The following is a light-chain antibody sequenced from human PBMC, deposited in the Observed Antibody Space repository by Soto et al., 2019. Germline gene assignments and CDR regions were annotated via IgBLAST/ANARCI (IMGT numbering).Light chain of an antibody. CDR3: QQYDNLPLT. V-gene: IGKV1-33*01. J-gene: IGKJ3*01. CDR2: ESS. Sequence: DIQMTQSPPSLSESVGDRVNITCRASQYIINYLNWYQQKPGNAPKVLSYESSNLESGVPARFSGIGSGTEFTFTIRSLQPEDIATYYCQQYDNLPLTVGPGTKVDI. CDR1: QYIINY.